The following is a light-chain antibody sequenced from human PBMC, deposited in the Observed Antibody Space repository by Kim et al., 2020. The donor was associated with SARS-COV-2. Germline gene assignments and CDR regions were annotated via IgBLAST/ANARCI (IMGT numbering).Light chain of an antibody. CDR3: QQYNSWPKT. J-gene: IGKJ1*01. CDR2: VAS. V-gene: IGKV3-15*01. CDR1: QNIRSN. Sequence: EIVMTQSPATLSVSPGETATLSCRASQNIRSNLAWYQQKPGQAPRLLIYVASSRATDTPARFSGSGSGTEFTLTISSLQSEDFAVYYCQQYNSWPKTFGQGTKVDIK.